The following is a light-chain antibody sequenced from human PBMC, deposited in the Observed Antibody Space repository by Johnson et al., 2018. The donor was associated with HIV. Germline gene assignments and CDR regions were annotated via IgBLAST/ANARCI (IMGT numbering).Light chain of an antibody. CDR2: ENN. V-gene: IGLV1-51*02. CDR1: RSNIGSNF. Sequence: QSVLTQPPSVSAAPGQKVTISCSGSRSNIGSNFVSWYHQLPGTAPKLLIYENNQRPSGIPDRFSGSKSGTSATLGITGLQTGDEADYYCGAWDSSLSAHFVFGTGTNITVL. J-gene: IGLJ1*01. CDR3: GAWDSSLSAHFV.